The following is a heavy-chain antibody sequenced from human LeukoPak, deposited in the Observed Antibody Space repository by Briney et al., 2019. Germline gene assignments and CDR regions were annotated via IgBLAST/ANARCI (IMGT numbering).Heavy chain of an antibody. Sequence: GASVNVSCKASGYTFTSYAMNWVRQAPGQGLEWMGWINTNTGNPTYAQGFTGRFVFSLDTSVSTAYLQISSLKAEDTAVYYCARGLRGREWELPFDYWGQGTLVTVSS. V-gene: IGHV7-4-1*02. CDR3: ARGLRGREWELPFDY. CDR1: GYTFTSYA. CDR2: INTNTGNP. J-gene: IGHJ4*02. D-gene: IGHD1-26*01.